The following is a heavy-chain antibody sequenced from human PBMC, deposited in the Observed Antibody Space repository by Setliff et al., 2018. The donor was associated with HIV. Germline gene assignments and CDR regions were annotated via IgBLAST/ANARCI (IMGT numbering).Heavy chain of an antibody. CDR1: GGSFSGHY. D-gene: IGHD3-22*01. Sequence: ASETLSLTCAVYGGSFSGHYWNWFRQPPGKGLEWIGEINHSGSTNYKSSLKSRVTISADMSKRQFSLKLSSVTAADTAVYYCARLGYNYDSSGHGLWGQGTLVTVSS. J-gene: IGHJ4*02. CDR3: ARLGYNYDSSGHGL. V-gene: IGHV4-34*01. CDR2: INHSGST.